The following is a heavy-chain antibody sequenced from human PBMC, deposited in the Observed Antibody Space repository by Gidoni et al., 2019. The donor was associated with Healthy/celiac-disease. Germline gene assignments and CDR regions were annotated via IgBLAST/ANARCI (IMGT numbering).Heavy chain of an antibody. CDR3: ARDEYSSSSGWFDP. Sequence: EVQLVESGGGLVKPGGSLRLTCAASGFTFSSYTMNWVRQAPGKGLEWVSSISISSIYIYYADSVKGRFTISRDNAKNSLYLQMNSLRAEDTAVYYCARDEYSSSSGWFDPWGQGTLVTVSS. CDR1: GFTFSSYT. J-gene: IGHJ5*02. V-gene: IGHV3-21*01. D-gene: IGHD6-6*01. CDR2: ISISSIYI.